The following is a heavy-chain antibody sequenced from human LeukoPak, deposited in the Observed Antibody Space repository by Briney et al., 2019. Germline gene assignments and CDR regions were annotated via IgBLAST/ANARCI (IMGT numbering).Heavy chain of an antibody. Sequence: ASVKVSCKASGYTFTSYDINWVRQAPGQGLEWMGWMNPNSGNTGYAQRFQGRVTIPRNTSISTACVGLSSMRSEGTAVYYGARRGPRYYYYMGVWGKGSTVTVSS. CDR3: ARRGPRYYYYMGV. V-gene: IGHV1-8*03. CDR1: GYTFTSYD. CDR2: MNPNSGNT. J-gene: IGHJ6*03.